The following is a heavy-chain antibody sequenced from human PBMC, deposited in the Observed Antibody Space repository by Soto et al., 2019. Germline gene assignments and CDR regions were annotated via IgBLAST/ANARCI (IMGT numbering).Heavy chain of an antibody. J-gene: IGHJ5*02. CDR1: GASISRYS. Sequence: SETLSLTCTVSGASISRYSWTWIRQPPEKGLEYIGYIYSSGSTNYNPSLKSRLTISVDTSKNQFSLKLTSVTAADTAVYYCARDAVGKWRFDPWGQGTLVTVSS. CDR2: IYSSGST. CDR3: ARDAVGKWRFDP. D-gene: IGHD1-1*01. V-gene: IGHV4-59*01.